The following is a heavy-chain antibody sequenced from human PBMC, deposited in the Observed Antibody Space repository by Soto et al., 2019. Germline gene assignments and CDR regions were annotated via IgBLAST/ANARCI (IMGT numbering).Heavy chain of an antibody. V-gene: IGHV3-74*01. Sequence: EVQLVESGGDLVQPGGSLRLSCAASGFTFSGYWMHWVRQAPGKGLVWVARIKTDGSSTDYADSVRGRFTISRDNAKNTLYLQMNSLRVEDTSVYYCLRSYDFWGQGTLVTVSS. CDR2: IKTDGSST. CDR3: LRSYDF. J-gene: IGHJ4*02. CDR1: GFTFSGYW.